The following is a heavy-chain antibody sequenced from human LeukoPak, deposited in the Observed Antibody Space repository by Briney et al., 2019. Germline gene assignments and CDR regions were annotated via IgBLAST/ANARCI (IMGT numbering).Heavy chain of an antibody. CDR3: VRDYNGWYYFDY. CDR2: ISGRSSHI. J-gene: IGHJ4*02. Sequence: GGSLRLSCAASGFIFSSYSMNWVRQAPGKGLEWVSSISGRSSHIFYAGSVKGRFTISRDNAKNSLLLQMNSLRAEDAAVYYCVRDYNGWYYFDYWGQGTLVTVSS. V-gene: IGHV3-21*01. D-gene: IGHD6-19*01. CDR1: GFIFSSYS.